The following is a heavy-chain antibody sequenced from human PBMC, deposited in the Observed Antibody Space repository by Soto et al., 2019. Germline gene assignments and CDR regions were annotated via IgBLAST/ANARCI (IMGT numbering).Heavy chain of an antibody. D-gene: IGHD6-19*01. CDR1: GYSFTSYW. CDR2: IDPSDSYT. CDR3: ARRHGSGWFRGADYYYGMDV. J-gene: IGHJ6*02. V-gene: IGHV5-10-1*01. Sequence: PGESLKISCKGSGYSFTSYWISWVHQMPGKGLEWMGRIDPSDSYTNYSPSFQGHVTISADKSISTAYLQWSSLKASDTAMYYCARRHGSGWFRGADYYYGMDVWGQGTTVTVSS.